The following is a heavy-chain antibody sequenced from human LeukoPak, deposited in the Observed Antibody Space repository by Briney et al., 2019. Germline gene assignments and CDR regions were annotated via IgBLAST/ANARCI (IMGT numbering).Heavy chain of an antibody. CDR1: GFTVSSNY. V-gene: IGHV3-53*01. Sequence: PGGSLRLSCAASGFTVSSNYMSWVRQAPGKGLEWVSVIYSGGSTYYADSVKGRFTISRDNSKNTLYLQMNSLRAEDTAVYYCARETRDWYFDLWGRGTLVTVSS. D-gene: IGHD3-10*01. CDR3: ARETRDWYFDL. CDR2: IYSGGST. J-gene: IGHJ2*01.